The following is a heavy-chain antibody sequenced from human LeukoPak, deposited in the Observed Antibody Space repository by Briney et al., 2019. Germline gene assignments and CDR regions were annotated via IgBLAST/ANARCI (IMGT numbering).Heavy chain of an antibody. D-gene: IGHD2-15*01. Sequence: PGRSLRLSCIASGFTFSSYGMHWVRQAQGKGLEWVALIWSDESNMYYADSVKGRFTISRDNSKNTVYLHMNSLRADDTAVYYCAKDQGTYCSGGRCYSGYFESWGQGSLVTVSS. CDR2: IWSDESNM. CDR1: GFTFSSYG. J-gene: IGHJ4*02. CDR3: AKDQGTYCSGGRCYSGYFES. V-gene: IGHV3-33*06.